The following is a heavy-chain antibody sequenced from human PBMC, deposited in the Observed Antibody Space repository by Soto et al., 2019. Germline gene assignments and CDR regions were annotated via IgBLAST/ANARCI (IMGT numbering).Heavy chain of an antibody. CDR3: AKGDSSWVSWFDH. Sequence: XSVKVSSTASGYPLTAQYLDWVRKAPGEGLEWMGWINPTTGATRYAQKFQGRVTMTRDTSMSTAYLEVRSLRPDDTAVYYCAKGDSSWVSWFDHWGQGTLVTVAS. D-gene: IGHD6-19*01. J-gene: IGHJ5*02. CDR2: INPTTGAT. V-gene: IGHV1-2*02. CDR1: GYPLTAQY.